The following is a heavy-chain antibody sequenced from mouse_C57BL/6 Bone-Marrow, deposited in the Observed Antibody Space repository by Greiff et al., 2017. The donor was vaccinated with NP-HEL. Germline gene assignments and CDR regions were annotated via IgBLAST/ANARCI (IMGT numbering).Heavy chain of an antibody. V-gene: IGHV1-72*01. D-gene: IGHD1-1*01. J-gene: IGHJ1*03. CDR1: GYTFTSYW. CDR3: ALYYYGSRGWYFDV. Sequence: VQLQQPGADLVKPGASVKLSCKASGYTFTSYWMHWVKQRPGRGLAWIGRIDPNSGGTTFNEKFKTKAPLTVAKPSSTAYMQLSSLTSDDSAVYYCALYYYGSRGWYFDVWGTGTTVTVSS. CDR2: IDPNSGGT.